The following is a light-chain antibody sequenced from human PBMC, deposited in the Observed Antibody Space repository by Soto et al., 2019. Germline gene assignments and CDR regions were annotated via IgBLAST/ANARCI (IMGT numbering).Light chain of an antibody. CDR2: ATS. V-gene: IGKV3-15*01. CDR3: QQYGDWPLT. CDR1: QSVGNN. J-gene: IGKJ4*01. Sequence: EIVLTQSPATLSVSPGERATLSCRASQSVGNNFAWYQQKPGQAPRLLIFATSTRATGVPARFSGSGSGTEFTLTISSLQSEDFALYYCQQYGDWPLTFGGRAKVEIE.